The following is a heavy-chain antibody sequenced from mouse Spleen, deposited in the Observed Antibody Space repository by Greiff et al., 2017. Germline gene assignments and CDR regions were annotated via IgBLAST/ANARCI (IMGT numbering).Heavy chain of an antibody. CDR3: ARDRGGYGYIDY. CDR2: INYDGSST. CDR1: GFTFSDYY. V-gene: IGHV5-16*01. J-gene: IGHJ2*01. Sequence: EVQVVESEGGLVQPGSSMKLSCTASGFTFSDYYMAWVRQVPEKGLEWVANINYDGSSTYYLDSLKSRFIISRDNAKNILYLQMSSLKSEDTATYYCARDRGGYGYIDYWGQGTTLTVSS. D-gene: IGHD3-1*01.